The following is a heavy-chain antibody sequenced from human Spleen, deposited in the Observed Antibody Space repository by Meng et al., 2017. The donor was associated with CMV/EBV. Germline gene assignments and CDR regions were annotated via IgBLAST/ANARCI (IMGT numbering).Heavy chain of an antibody. CDR1: GFPVRASS. CDR2: IDGGGTT. Sequence: SGFPVRASSMSWVRQAPGKGMQWVSNIDGGGTTFYAESVKGRFTVSRDDSKNTLYLQMNSLRAEDTAIYYCARGQFWTFDEYYFDFWGQGTLVTVSS. D-gene: IGHD1-1*01. J-gene: IGHJ4*02. CDR3: ARGQFWTFDEYYFDF. V-gene: IGHV3-53*01.